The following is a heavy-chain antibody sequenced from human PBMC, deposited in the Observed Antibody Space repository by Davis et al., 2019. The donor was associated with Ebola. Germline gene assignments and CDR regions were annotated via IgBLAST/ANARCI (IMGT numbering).Heavy chain of an antibody. V-gene: IGHV4-59*08. CDR3: VRLNYVSFMGPPNSYYYAMDV. CDR2: IDYSGST. CDR1: GGSISTYY. J-gene: IGHJ6*02. Sequence: SETLSLTCTVSGGSISTYYWTWVRQSPGEGLEWIGFIDYSGSTNYNPSLKSRVTMLVDTSKNQFSLRLSSVTAADTAVYYCVRLNYVSFMGPPNSYYYAMDVWGQGTTVTVSS. D-gene: IGHD3-10*02.